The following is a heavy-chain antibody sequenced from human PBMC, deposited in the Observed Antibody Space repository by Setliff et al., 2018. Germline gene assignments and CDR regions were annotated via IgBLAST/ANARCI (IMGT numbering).Heavy chain of an antibody. Sequence: SETLSLTCTVTGDSMTGNHWSWIRQSPGKGLEWIGYITHSGSTKYNPSFKSRVAITIVASKKQFSLELSSVTAADTAVYYCARLKYYNSGTYWGNWDYYSNMDVWGKGTTVTVSS. D-gene: IGHD3-22*01. CDR1: GDSMTGNH. CDR2: ITHSGST. V-gene: IGHV4-59*01. CDR3: ARLKYYNSGTYWGNWDYYSNMDV. J-gene: IGHJ6*03.